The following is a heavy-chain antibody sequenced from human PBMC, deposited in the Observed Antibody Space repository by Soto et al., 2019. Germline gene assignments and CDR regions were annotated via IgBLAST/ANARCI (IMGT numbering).Heavy chain of an antibody. Sequence: SETLSVTWTFSGFYIGSYYLSLLRPPPGKGLEWIGFISYSGTTHYSASLRSRVSISVDTSKNQFSLDLSSVTAADTAVYYCATMGTTVTGLYYLDYRGQGTLVTVSS. CDR3: ATMGTTVTGLYYLDY. CDR2: ISYSGTT. CDR1: GFYIGSYY. J-gene: IGHJ4*02. D-gene: IGHD4-17*01. V-gene: IGHV4-30-4*01.